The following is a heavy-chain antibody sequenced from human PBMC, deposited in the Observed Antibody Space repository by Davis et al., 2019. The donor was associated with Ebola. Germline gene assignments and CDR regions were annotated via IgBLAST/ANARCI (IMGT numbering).Heavy chain of an antibody. V-gene: IGHV4-31*03. CDR3: AHYDSRGYYYAENH. CDR1: GASISGGDYY. Sequence: PSETLSLTCSVSGASISGGDYYWSWIRQHPGKGLEWIGYIYHSGSTHYIPPLQSRVTISIDTSKNQFSLRLSSVTAADTAVYYCAHYDSRGYYYAENHWGQGTLVTVSS. J-gene: IGHJ4*02. D-gene: IGHD3-22*01. CDR2: IYHSGST.